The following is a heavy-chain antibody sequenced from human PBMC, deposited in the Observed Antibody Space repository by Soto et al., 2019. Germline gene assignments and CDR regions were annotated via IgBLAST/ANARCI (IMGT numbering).Heavy chain of an antibody. CDR2: SIPIFGTA. CDR3: ASPSDGYSSSSDPVPHYYYDYGMDG. J-gene: IGHJ6*02. D-gene: IGHD6-6*01. CDR1: GGTFSSYA. Sequence: SVKVSCKASGGTFSSYAISWVRQAPGQGLEWMGGSIPIFGTANYAQNFQGRVTITADESTSTAYMELSSLRSADTAVYYCASPSDGYSSSSDPVPHYYYDYGMDGWGQGTTVTVSS. V-gene: IGHV1-69*13.